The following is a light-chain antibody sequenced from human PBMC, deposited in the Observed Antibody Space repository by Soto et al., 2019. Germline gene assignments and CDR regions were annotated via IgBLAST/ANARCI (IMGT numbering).Light chain of an antibody. CDR3: QQYNDWPPWT. J-gene: IGKJ1*01. Sequence: DIQMTQSPPSLSASVGDRVTITCRASKGINNYLAWFQQQPGKAPKPLIYATSTLHSGVPSRFTGSGSGTEFTLTISSLQSVDFAVYYCQQYNDWPPWTFGQGTKVDIK. V-gene: IGKV1-16*01. CDR2: ATS. CDR1: KGINNY.